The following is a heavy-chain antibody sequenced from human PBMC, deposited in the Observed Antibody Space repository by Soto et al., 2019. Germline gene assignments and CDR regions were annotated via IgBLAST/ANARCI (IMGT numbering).Heavy chain of an antibody. Sequence: ASVKVSCKASGYTFTGHYIHWVRQAPGQGLEWMGWINPNSGATRYAQKFQGRVTMTRDTSISTAYMEASKLRSDDMAVYSCARDPGQLNYYGMDVWGRGTTVTVSS. J-gene: IGHJ6*02. CDR1: GYTFTGHY. D-gene: IGHD6-6*01. CDR2: INPNSGAT. V-gene: IGHV1-2*02. CDR3: ARDPGQLNYYGMDV.